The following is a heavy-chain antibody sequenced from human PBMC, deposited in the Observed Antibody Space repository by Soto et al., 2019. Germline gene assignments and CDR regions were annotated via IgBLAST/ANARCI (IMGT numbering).Heavy chain of an antibody. Sequence: QVQLQESGPGLVKPSETLSLTCTVSGGSISSYYWSWIRQPPGKGLEWIGYIYYSGSTNYNPSLKSRVTISVDTPKNQFSLKLSSVTAADTAVYYCARTSPYYYDSSGLYYYGMDVWGQGTTVTVSS. J-gene: IGHJ6*02. CDR2: IYYSGST. V-gene: IGHV4-59*08. D-gene: IGHD3-22*01. CDR1: GGSISSYY. CDR3: ARTSPYYYDSSGLYYYGMDV.